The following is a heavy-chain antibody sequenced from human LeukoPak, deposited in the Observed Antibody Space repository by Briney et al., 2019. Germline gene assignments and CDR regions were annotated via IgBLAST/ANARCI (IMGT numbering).Heavy chain of an antibody. V-gene: IGHV3-20*04. CDR2: INWNGGST. D-gene: IGHD2-15*01. CDR3: ASEYCSGGSCYPHAFDI. Sequence: GGSLRLSCAASGFTFDDYGMSWVRQAPGKGLEWVSGINWNGGSTGYADSVKGRFTTSRDNAKNSLYLQMNSLRAEDTALYYCASEYCSGGSCYPHAFDIWGQGTMVTVSS. CDR1: GFTFDDYG. J-gene: IGHJ3*02.